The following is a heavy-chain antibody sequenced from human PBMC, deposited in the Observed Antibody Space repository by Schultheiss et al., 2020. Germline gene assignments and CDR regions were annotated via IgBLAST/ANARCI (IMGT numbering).Heavy chain of an antibody. V-gene: IGHV3-30*19. CDR3: ARDSGDATWFGEFGY. CDR2: ISYDGSNK. CDR1: GFTFSSYG. J-gene: IGHJ4*02. D-gene: IGHD3-10*01. Sequence: GGSLRLSCAASGFTFSSYGMHWVRQAPGKGLEWVAVISYDGSNKYYADSVKGRFTISRDNSKNTLYLQMNSLRAEDTAVYYCARDSGDATWFGEFGYWGQGTLVTVSS.